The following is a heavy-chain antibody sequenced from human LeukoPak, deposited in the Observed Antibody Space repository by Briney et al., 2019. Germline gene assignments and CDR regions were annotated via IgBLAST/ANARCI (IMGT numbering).Heavy chain of an antibody. CDR3: ARGGNRYCSGGSCYMFDY. Sequence: GGSLRLSCAASGFTFSSYDMHWVRRATGKGLEWVSAIGTAGDTYYPGSVKGRFTISRENAKNSLYLQMNSLRAGDTAVYYCARGGNRYCSGGSCYMFDYWGQGTLVTVSS. CDR2: IGTAGDT. J-gene: IGHJ4*02. CDR1: GFTFSSYD. D-gene: IGHD2-15*01. V-gene: IGHV3-13*01.